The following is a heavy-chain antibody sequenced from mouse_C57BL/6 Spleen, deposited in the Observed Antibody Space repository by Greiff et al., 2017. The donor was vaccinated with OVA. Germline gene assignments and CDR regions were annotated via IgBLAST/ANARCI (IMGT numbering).Heavy chain of an antibody. CDR1: GFTFSDFY. D-gene: IGHD2-1*01. V-gene: IGHV7-1*01. CDR2: RRNKANDYTT. J-gene: IGHJ2*01. CDR3: ARDALGNYGYFDY. Sequence: EVQGVESGGGLVQSGRSLRLSCATSGFTFSDFYMEWVRQAPGKGLEWIAARRNKANDYTTEYSASVKGRFIVSRDTSQSILYLQMNALRAEDTAIYYCARDALGNYGYFDYWGQGTTLTVSS.